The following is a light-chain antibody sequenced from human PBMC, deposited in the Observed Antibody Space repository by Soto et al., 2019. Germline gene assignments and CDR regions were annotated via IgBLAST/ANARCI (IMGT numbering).Light chain of an antibody. Sequence: QSALTQPASVSGSPGQSITISCTGTSSDVGGYNYVSWYQQHPGKAPKLMIYDVSNRPSGVSNRFSGSKSGNTASLTISGCQAEDEADYYCTSYTSSSTYVFGTGTKVTVL. V-gene: IGLV2-14*01. CDR2: DVS. J-gene: IGLJ1*01. CDR3: TSYTSSSTYV. CDR1: SSDVGGYNY.